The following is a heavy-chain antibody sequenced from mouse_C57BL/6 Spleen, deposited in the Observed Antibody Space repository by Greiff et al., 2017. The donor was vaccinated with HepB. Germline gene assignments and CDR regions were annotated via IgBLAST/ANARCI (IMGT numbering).Heavy chain of an antibody. CDR2: IYPRSGNT. CDR3: ARSGTGRYFDV. CDR1: GYTFTSYG. Sequence: QVQLQQSGAELARPGASVKLSCKASGYTFTSYGISWVKQRTGQGLEWIGEIYPRSGNTYYNEKFKGKATLTADKSSSTAYMELRSLTSEDSAVYFCARSGTGRYFDVWGTGTTVTVSS. V-gene: IGHV1-81*01. D-gene: IGHD3-1*01. J-gene: IGHJ1*03.